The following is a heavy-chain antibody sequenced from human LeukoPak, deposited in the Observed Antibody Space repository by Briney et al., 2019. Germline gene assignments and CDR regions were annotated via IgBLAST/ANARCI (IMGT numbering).Heavy chain of an antibody. CDR2: INPNSGGT. CDR1: GYTFTGYY. D-gene: IGHD3-22*01. J-gene: IGHJ4*02. Sequence: ASVKVSCKASGYTFTGYYMHWVRQTPGQGLEWMGWINPNSGGTNYAQKFQGRVTMPRDTSTSTAYMELSRLRSDDTAVYYCARNYDSSGYFKEIDYWGQGTLVTVSS. V-gene: IGHV1-2*02. CDR3: ARNYDSSGYFKEIDY.